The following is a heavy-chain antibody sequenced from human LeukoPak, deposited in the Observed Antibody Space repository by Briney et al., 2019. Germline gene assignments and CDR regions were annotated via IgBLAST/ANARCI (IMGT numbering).Heavy chain of an antibody. CDR2: INPNSGGT. Sequence: ASVTVSSKASGYTFTGYYMHWVRQAPGQGLEWMGWINPNSGGTNYAQKFQGRVTMTRDTSISTAYMELSRLRSDDTAVYYCASICSSTSCYDYWGQGTLVTVSS. V-gene: IGHV1-2*02. D-gene: IGHD2-2*01. J-gene: IGHJ4*02. CDR1: GYTFTGYY. CDR3: ASICSSTSCYDY.